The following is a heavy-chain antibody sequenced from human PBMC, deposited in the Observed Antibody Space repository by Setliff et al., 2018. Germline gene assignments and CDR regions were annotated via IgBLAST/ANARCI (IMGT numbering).Heavy chain of an antibody. CDR1: GFTFSSYG. Sequence: GGSLRLSCAASGFTFSSYGMHWVRQAPGKGLEWVAFILYDGSKKYYADSVKGRFTISRDDSKKTLYLQMNSLRAEDTAVYYCAKRGDSSSWLEYWSQGTLVTVSS. D-gene: IGHD6-13*01. CDR2: ILYDGSKK. CDR3: AKRGDSSSWLEY. V-gene: IGHV3-30*02. J-gene: IGHJ4*02.